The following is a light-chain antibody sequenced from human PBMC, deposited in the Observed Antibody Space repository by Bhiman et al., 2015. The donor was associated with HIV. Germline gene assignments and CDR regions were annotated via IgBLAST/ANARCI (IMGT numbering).Light chain of an antibody. J-gene: IGLJ3*02. CDR3: QSYHSDKE. CDR2: DNT. CDR1: SGSIVANS. Sequence: VVESPGKTTTISCTRSSGSIVANSVQWYQQRPGSSPTLVIYDNTQRPSGVPDRFSGSIDSSSNSASLTISGLKTEDEADYYCQSYHSDKEFGGGTKLTVL. V-gene: IGLV6-57*01.